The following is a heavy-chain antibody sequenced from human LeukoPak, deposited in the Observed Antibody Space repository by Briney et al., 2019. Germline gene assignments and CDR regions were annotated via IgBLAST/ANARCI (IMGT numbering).Heavy chain of an antibody. Sequence: GESLKISCKGSGYSFSRHWIVWVRQMPGKGLEWMGIIYPGDSDTRYSPSFQGQVTISADKSISTAYLQWSSLKASDTAMYYCARRRDLYSGSYYPFDYWGQGTLVTVSS. V-gene: IGHV5-51*01. J-gene: IGHJ4*02. CDR1: GYSFSRHW. D-gene: IGHD1-26*01. CDR2: IYPGDSDT. CDR3: ARRRDLYSGSYYPFDY.